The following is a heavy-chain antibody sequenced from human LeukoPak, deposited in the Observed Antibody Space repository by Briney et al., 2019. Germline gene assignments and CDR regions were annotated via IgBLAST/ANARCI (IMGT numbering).Heavy chain of an antibody. Sequence: ASVKVCCKASGGTFSSYAISWVRQAPGQGLEWMGGIIPIFGTANYAQKFQGRVTITADKSTSTAYMELSSLGSEDTAVYYCASPPEDIVGGAFDYWGQGTLVTVSS. V-gene: IGHV1-69*06. D-gene: IGHD2-15*01. CDR2: IIPIFGTA. CDR1: GGTFSSYA. CDR3: ASPPEDIVGGAFDY. J-gene: IGHJ4*02.